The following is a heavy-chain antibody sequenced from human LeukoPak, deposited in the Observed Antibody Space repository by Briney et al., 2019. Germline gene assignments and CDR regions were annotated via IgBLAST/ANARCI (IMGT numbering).Heavy chain of an antibody. D-gene: IGHD3-10*01. CDR3: ARYELFSPGGYGMDV. J-gene: IGHJ6*02. CDR1: GFTFSGYG. CDR2: ISYDGSHE. V-gene: IGHV3-30*03. Sequence: GGSLRLSCAASGFTFSGYGMHWVRQAPGKGLEWVAVISYDGSHEYYADSVKGRFTISRDNSKNTLYLQMNSLRSDDTAVYYCARYELFSPGGYGMDVWGQGTTVTVSS.